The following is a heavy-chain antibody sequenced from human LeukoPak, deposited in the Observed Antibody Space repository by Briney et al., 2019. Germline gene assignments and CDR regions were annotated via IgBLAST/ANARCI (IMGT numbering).Heavy chain of an antibody. CDR1: GGSISSYY. Sequence: SETLSLTCTVSGGSISSYYWSWIWQPPGKGLEWSGYISYSGNTNYNPPLKIRVTISVDTSKHQFSLKLSSVTAADTAVYYCARAFGVRWYFDLWGRGTLVTVAS. D-gene: IGHD3-10*01. V-gene: IGHV4-59*01. CDR2: ISYSGNT. J-gene: IGHJ2*01. CDR3: ARAFGVRWYFDL.